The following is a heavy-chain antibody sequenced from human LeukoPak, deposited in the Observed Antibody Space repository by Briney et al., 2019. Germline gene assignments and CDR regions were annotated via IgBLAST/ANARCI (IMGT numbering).Heavy chain of an antibody. Sequence: SETLSLTCTVSGDSITTSSNNWGWLSHLPGKGLEWIGSVYRSGSSYYNPSLKSRVTISVDTSKNQFTLNLTSVTAADTAVYHCARRGTSGWAYYFDFWGPGSLLTVSS. J-gene: IGHJ4*02. D-gene: IGHD6-19*01. V-gene: IGHV4-39*01. CDR2: VYRSGSS. CDR1: GDSITTSSNN. CDR3: ARRGTSGWAYYFDF.